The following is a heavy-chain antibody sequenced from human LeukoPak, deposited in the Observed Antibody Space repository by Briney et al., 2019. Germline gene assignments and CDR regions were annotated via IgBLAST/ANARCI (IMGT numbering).Heavy chain of an antibody. CDR2: INEDGSGK. CDR1: GFTFSNYW. Sequence: GGSLRLSWVSSGFTFSNYWMKWVRQAPGKGLEWVASINEDGSGKFSVGSVKDRITISRDNTRNSLDLQINSLTVEDTAIYDCARDDGDVWGTGTTVTVSS. CDR3: ARDDGDV. J-gene: IGHJ6*04. V-gene: IGHV3-7*01.